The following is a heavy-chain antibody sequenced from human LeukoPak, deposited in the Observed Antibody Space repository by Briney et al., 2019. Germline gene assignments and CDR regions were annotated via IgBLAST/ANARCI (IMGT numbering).Heavy chain of an antibody. CDR3: ASKSGSHTYY. V-gene: IGHV1-2*02. CDR2: INPNSGGT. CDR1: GYTFSGYD. D-gene: IGHD3-10*01. J-gene: IGHJ4*02. Sequence: GSVKVSCKASGYTFSGYDMHWVRQAPGQGLEWMGWINPNSGGTNYAQTFQGRVTMTRDTSISTAYMELSRLRSDDTAVYYFASKSGSHTYYWGQGILVTVSS.